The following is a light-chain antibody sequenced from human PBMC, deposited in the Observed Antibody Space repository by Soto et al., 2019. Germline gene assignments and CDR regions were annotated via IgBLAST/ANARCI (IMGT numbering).Light chain of an antibody. V-gene: IGLV4-69*01. CDR3: QTWATGIRV. J-gene: IGLJ3*02. Sequence: QLVLTQSPSASASLGASVKLTCTLSGGHSSYAIAWHQQQPEKGPRFLMNLNNDGSHTRGDGIPDRFSGSSSGAERYLTISSLQSEDEADYYWQTWATGIRVFGGGTKLTVL. CDR1: GGHSSYA. CDR2: LNNDGSH.